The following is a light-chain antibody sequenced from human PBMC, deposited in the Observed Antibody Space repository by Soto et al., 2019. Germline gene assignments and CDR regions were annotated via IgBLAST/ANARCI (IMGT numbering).Light chain of an antibody. CDR1: SSDVGGYNY. CDR3: SSYTSSSTRV. CDR2: DVS. Sequence: QSVLTQPASVSGSPGQSIAISCTGTSSDVGGYNYVSWYQQHPGKAPKLMIYDVSNWPSGVSNRFSGSKSGNTASLTISGLQADDEADYYCSSYTSSSTRVFGTGTKVTVL. V-gene: IGLV2-14*01. J-gene: IGLJ1*01.